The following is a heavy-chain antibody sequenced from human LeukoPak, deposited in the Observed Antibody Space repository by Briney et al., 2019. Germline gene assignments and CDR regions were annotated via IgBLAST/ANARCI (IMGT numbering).Heavy chain of an antibody. CDR3: ARVNGSGSYYNLYFDY. V-gene: IGHV4-34*01. Sequence: SETLSLTCAVYGGSSSGYYWSWIRQPPGKGLEWIGEINHSGSTNYNPSLKSRVTISVDTSKNQFSLKLSSVTAADTAVYYCARVNGSGSYYNLYFDYWGQGTLVTVSS. D-gene: IGHD3-10*01. CDR1: GGSSSGYY. CDR2: INHSGST. J-gene: IGHJ4*02.